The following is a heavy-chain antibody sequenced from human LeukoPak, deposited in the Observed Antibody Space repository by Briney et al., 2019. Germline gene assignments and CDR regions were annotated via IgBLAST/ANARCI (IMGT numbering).Heavy chain of an antibody. J-gene: IGHJ4*02. V-gene: IGHV3-30*04. CDR1: GFTFSSYA. Sequence: GRSLRLSCAASGFTFSSYAMHWVRQAPGKGLEWVAVISYDGSNKYYADSEKGRFTISRDNSKNSLYLQMNRLRAEDTAVYYCASPRSSSGWELEYWGQGTLVTVSS. D-gene: IGHD6-19*01. CDR2: ISYDGSNK. CDR3: ASPRSSSGWELEY.